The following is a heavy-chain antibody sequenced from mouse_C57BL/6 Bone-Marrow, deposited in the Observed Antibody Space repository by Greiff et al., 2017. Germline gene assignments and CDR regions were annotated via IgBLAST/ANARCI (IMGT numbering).Heavy chain of an antibody. V-gene: IGHV1-72*01. Sequence: QVQLQQPGAELVKPGASVKLSCKASGYTFTSYWMHWVKQRPGRGLEWIGRIAPNSGGTKYNEKFKSKARLTVDKASSTAYMQLSSLTSEDSAVYYGARNYYGSYFDYWGQGTTLTVSS. J-gene: IGHJ2*01. CDR1: GYTFTSYW. CDR3: ARNYYGSYFDY. CDR2: IAPNSGGT. D-gene: IGHD1-1*01.